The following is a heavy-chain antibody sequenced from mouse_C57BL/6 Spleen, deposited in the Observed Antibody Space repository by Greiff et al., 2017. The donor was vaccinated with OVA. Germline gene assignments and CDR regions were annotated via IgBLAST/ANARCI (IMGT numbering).Heavy chain of an antibody. V-gene: IGHV5-2*01. CDR3: ASDYSNGYFDV. CDR1: EYAFPTHD. D-gene: IGHD2-5*01. Sequence: EVMLVESGGGLVQPGESLKLSCESNEYAFPTHDMSWVRKTPEKRLELVAAINSDGGSTYYADTMKRRFIISRDNTTKTLYLQMSSLRTEDTALYYCASDYSNGYFDVWGTGTTVTVSS. CDR2: INSDGGST. J-gene: IGHJ1*03.